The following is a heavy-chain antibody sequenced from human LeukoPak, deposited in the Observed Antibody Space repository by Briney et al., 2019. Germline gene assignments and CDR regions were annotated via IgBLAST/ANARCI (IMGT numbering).Heavy chain of an antibody. J-gene: IGHJ4*02. V-gene: IGHV3-30*18. Sequence: GSLRLSCAASGFTFSSYGMHWVRQAPGKGLEWVVVISYDGSNKYYADSVKGRFTISRDNSKNTLYLQMNSLRAEDTAVYYCAKYSSSWYGCMDYWGQGTLVTVSS. CDR3: AKYSSSWYGCMDY. D-gene: IGHD6-13*01. CDR2: ISYDGSNK. CDR1: GFTFSSYG.